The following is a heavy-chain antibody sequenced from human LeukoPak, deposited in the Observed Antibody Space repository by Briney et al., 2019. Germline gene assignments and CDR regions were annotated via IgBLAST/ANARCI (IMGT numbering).Heavy chain of an antibody. D-gene: IGHD6-19*01. CDR3: ALQGPENSSGWYYFDY. Sequence: PSETLSLTCTVSGGSISSYYWSWIRQPPGKGLEWIGYIYYSGSTNYNPSLKSRVTISVDTSKNQFSLKLSSVTAADTAVYYCALQGPENSSGWYYFDYWGQGTLVTVSS. V-gene: IGHV4-59*01. CDR2: IYYSGST. J-gene: IGHJ4*02. CDR1: GGSISSYY.